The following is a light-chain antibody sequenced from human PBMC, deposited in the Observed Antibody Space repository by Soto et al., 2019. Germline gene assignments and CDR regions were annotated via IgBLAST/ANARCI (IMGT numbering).Light chain of an antibody. Sequence: EIVLTQSPATLSLSPWERATLSCRAIHSVSSYVAWYQQQPGQAPRLLIYGASSRATGIPDRFSGSGSGTDYTLTISRLEHEDFVVNYCQQYCSSPLYTFGPGTKVDIK. CDR2: GAS. CDR1: HSVSSY. J-gene: IGKJ3*01. V-gene: IGKV3-20*01. CDR3: QQYCSSPLYT.